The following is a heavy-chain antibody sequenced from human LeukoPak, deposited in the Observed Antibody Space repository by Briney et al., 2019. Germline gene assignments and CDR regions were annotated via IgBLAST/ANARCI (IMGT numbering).Heavy chain of an antibody. Sequence: GGSLRLSCTASGFTLGSHDMHWVRQIPGQGLEWVAAVSSGFHAFFADSVQGRFTVSREDARNSLYLQMNSLRAGDTAVFYCVREARGYHYTYFDYWGQGTLVTVSS. V-gene: IGHV3-13*01. CDR3: VREARGYHYTYFDY. CDR1: GFTLGSHD. J-gene: IGHJ4*02. D-gene: IGHD5-18*01. CDR2: VSSGFHA.